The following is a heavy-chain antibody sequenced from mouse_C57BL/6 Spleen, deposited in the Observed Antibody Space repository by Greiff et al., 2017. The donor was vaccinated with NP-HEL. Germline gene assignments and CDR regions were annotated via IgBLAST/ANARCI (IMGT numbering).Heavy chain of an antibody. CDR3: AKKRNPYAMDY. CDR2: ISSGSSTI. V-gene: IGHV5-17*01. J-gene: IGHJ4*01. CDR1: GFTFSDYG. D-gene: IGHD2-1*01. Sequence: EVQLVESGGGLVKPGGSLKLSCAASGFTFSDYGMHWVRQAPEKGLEWVAYISSGSSTIYYADTVKGRFTISRDNAKNTLFLQMTSLRSEDTAMYYCAKKRNPYAMDYWGQGTSVTVSS.